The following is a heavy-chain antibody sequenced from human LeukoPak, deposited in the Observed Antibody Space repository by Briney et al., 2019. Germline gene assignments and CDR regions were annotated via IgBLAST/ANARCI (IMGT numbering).Heavy chain of an antibody. CDR1: GFTFSSYA. CDR3: ARDGGIAAAPRDNWFDP. CDR2: ISSSGSTI. V-gene: IGHV3-48*03. J-gene: IGHJ5*02. D-gene: IGHD6-13*01. Sequence: PGGSLRLSCAASGFTFSSYAMNWVRQAPGKGLEWVSYISSSGSTIYYADSVKGRFTISRDNAKNSLYLQMNSLRAEDTAVYYCARDGGIAAAPRDNWFDPWGQGTLVTVSS.